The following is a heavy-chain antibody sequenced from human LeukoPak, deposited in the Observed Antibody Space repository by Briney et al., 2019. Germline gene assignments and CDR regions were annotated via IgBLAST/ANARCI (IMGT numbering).Heavy chain of an antibody. Sequence: ASVKVSCKASGYTFTGYYMHWVRQAPGQGLEWMGWITPNSGGTNYAQKFQGRVTMTRDTSISTAYMELSRLRSDDTAVYYCARLIIGYCSSTSCSTVDYWGQGTLVTVSS. D-gene: IGHD2-2*02. CDR1: GYTFTGYY. CDR2: ITPNSGGT. V-gene: IGHV1-2*02. CDR3: ARLIIGYCSSTSCSTVDY. J-gene: IGHJ4*02.